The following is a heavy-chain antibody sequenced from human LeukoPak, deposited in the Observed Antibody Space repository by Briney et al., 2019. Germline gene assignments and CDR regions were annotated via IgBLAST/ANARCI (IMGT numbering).Heavy chain of an antibody. D-gene: IGHD3-22*01. CDR3: AKSRGIGDSSGYYFRTYYFDY. Sequence: HSGGSLRLSCAASGFTFDDYAMHWVRQAPGKGLEWVSGISWNSGSIGYADSVKGRFTISRDNAKNSLYLQMNSLRAEDTAVYYCAKSRGIGDSSGYYFRTYYFDYWGQGTLVTVSS. CDR1: GFTFDDYA. CDR2: ISWNSGSI. J-gene: IGHJ4*02. V-gene: IGHV3-9*01.